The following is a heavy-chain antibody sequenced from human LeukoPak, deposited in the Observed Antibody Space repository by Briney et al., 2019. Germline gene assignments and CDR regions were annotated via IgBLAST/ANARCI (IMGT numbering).Heavy chain of an antibody. V-gene: IGHV3-53*04. Sequence: GGSLRLSCAASGFTVSSNYMSWVRQAPGRGLEWVSVIYSGGSTYYADSVKGRFTISRHNSKNTVYLQMNSLRAEDTAVYYCARDASLSYGMDVWGQGTTVTVSS. J-gene: IGHJ6*02. CDR2: IYSGGST. CDR3: ARDASLSYGMDV. CDR1: GFTVSSNY.